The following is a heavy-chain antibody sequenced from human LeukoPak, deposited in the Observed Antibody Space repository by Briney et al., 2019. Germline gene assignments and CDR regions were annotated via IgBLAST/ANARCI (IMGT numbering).Heavy chain of an antibody. CDR1: GFTFSDYY. J-gene: IGHJ4*02. CDR2: ISSSGATI. Sequence: PWGSLRLSCAASGFTFSDYYMNWIRQAPGKGLEWVSYISSSGATIYYADSVKGRFTVSRDNAKNSLYLQMNSLRAEDTAVYYCARAGVRTGTFDYWGQGSLVTVSS. CDR3: ARAGVRTGTFDY. D-gene: IGHD1-7*01. V-gene: IGHV3-11*01.